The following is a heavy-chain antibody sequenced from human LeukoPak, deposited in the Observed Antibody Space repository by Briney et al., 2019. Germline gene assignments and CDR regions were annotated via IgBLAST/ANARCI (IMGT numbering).Heavy chain of an antibody. CDR1: GFTFSSYW. CDR3: AREIEARSGYYYYYGMDV. CDR2: INSDGSST. Sequence: PGGSLRLSCAASGFTFSSYWMHWVRQAPGKGLVWVSRINSDGSSTSYADSVKGRFTISRDNAKNTLYLQMNSLRAEDTAVYYCAREIEARSGYYYYYGMDVWGQGTTVTVSS. J-gene: IGHJ6*02. D-gene: IGHD3-3*01. V-gene: IGHV3-74*01.